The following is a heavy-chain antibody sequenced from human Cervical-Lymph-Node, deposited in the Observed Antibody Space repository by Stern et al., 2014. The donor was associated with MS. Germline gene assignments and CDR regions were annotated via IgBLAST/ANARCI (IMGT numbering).Heavy chain of an antibody. D-gene: IGHD3-22*01. J-gene: IGHJ5*02. CDR2: ILADGSST. V-gene: IGHV3-74*01. CDR3: ARDVGYSDSSGYRNWFDP. Sequence: EDQLVESGGGVVQPGGSLRLSCAASGFTFSNHWMHWVRQPPGKGLEWVSRILADGSSTNYTSTVKGRFTISRDNAKNTLYLQMNSLRAEDTAVYYCARDVGYSDSSGYRNWFDPWGQGTLVTVSS. CDR1: GFTFSNHW.